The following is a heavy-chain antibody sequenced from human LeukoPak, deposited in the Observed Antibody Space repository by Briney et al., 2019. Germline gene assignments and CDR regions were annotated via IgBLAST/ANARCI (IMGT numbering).Heavy chain of an antibody. D-gene: IGHD7-27*01. CDR1: GGSIGSYY. V-gene: IGHV4-59*01. CDR2: IYYSGST. CDR3: ARVRTGIDY. J-gene: IGHJ4*02. Sequence: SETLSLTCTVSGGSIGSYYWSWIRQPPGKGLEWIGYIYYSGSTNYNPSLKSRVTISVDTSKNQFSLKLSSVTAADTAVYYCARVRTGIDYWGQGTLVTVSS.